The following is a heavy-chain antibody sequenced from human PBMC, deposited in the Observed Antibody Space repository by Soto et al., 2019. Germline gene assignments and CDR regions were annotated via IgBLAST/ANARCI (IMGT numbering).Heavy chain of an antibody. J-gene: IGHJ4*02. Sequence: GSLRLSCAASGFSFSSHWMHWVRQAPGEGLVWVSRINFDGSETNYADSVKGRFTISRDNAKNTLYLQMNSLTAEGTAVYYCVRDGGYSNGLDFDYWGQGTLVTVSS. CDR1: GFSFSSHW. D-gene: IGHD5-18*01. V-gene: IGHV3-74*01. CDR2: INFDGSET. CDR3: VRDGGYSNGLDFDY.